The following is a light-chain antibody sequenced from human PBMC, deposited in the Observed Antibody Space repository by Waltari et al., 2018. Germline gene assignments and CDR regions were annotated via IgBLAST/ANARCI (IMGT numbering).Light chain of an antibody. CDR3: QNHERLPAT. CDR2: GAS. Sequence: ELVFTQSPGTLSLSPGERATLSCRASQSVRTYLAWYQQKPGQAPRLLIYGASTRATGIPDRFSGSGSGTDFSLTISRLEPEDAAVYYCQNHERLPATFGQGTKVEIK. V-gene: IGKV3-20*01. J-gene: IGKJ1*01. CDR1: QSVRTY.